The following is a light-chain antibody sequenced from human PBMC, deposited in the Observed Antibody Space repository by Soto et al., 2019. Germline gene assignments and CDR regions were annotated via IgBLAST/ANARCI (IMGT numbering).Light chain of an antibody. Sequence: DIQMTQSPSSLSASVGDRVTITCRASQGISNYLFWYQQKPGKVPELLIYAASTLQARVTSRFSSSGSRKEFSLTSSRLQAEDVASYYYQKYNPAPTFGGGTKVEIK. CDR3: QKYNPAPT. J-gene: IGKJ4*01. CDR2: AAS. V-gene: IGKV1-27*01. CDR1: QGISNY.